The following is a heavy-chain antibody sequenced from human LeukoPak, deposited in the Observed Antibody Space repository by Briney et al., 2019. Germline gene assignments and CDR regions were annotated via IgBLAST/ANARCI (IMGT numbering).Heavy chain of an antibody. CDR1: GFTFSSYA. CDR3: ANGGGRYNYGSFDY. Sequence: GGSLRLSCAASGFTFSSYAMSWVRQAPGKGLEWVSAISGSGGSTYYADSVKGRFTISRDNSKNTLYLQMNSLRAEDTAVYYCANGGGRYNYGSFDYWGQGTLVTVSS. CDR2: ISGSGGST. V-gene: IGHV3-23*01. J-gene: IGHJ4*02. D-gene: IGHD5-18*01.